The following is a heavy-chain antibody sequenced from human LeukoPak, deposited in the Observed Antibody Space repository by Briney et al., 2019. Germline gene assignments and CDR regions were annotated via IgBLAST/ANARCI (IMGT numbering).Heavy chain of an antibody. CDR2: IHSSGNT. CDR3: AREIVVPAASYYFDY. D-gene: IGHD2-2*01. CDR1: GGSISSGSYY. J-gene: IGHJ4*02. V-gene: IGHV4-39*07. Sequence: PSETLSLTCTISGGSISSGSYYWGWIRQPPGKRLEWVASIHSSGNTCYSPTLKSRVTISVDTSKNRFSLNLTSVTAADAAVYYCAREIVVPAASYYFDYWGQGILVTVSS.